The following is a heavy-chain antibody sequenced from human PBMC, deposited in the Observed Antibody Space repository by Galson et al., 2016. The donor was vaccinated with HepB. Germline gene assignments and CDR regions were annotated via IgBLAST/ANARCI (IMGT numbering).Heavy chain of an antibody. Sequence: SLRLSCATSGFTFTRYNMNWVRQAPGKGLEWVSSISGGSSYIYYADSVKGRFTISRDNVKKSLYLQMNSLRPEDTAVYYCARQAFTNWNPFDYWGQGTLVTVTS. V-gene: IGHV3-21*01. CDR1: GFTFTRYN. CDR2: ISGGSSYI. CDR3: ARQAFTNWNPFDY. J-gene: IGHJ4*02. D-gene: IGHD1-1*01.